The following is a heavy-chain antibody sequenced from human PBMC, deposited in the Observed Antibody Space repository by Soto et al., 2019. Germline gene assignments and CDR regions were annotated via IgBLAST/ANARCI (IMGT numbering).Heavy chain of an antibody. CDR1: GFTFSDYY. CDR2: IGIGSSTK. V-gene: IGHV3-11*04. Sequence: GGSLRLSCAASGFTFSDYYMSWNRQAPGKGLEWVSYIGIGSSTKYYADSVKGRFTISRDNAKNSLYLQMNSLRAEDTAVYYCARDQLYYNDISGRPLNAFDVWGQGTMVTVSS. D-gene: IGHD3-22*01. CDR3: ARDQLYYNDISGRPLNAFDV. J-gene: IGHJ3*01.